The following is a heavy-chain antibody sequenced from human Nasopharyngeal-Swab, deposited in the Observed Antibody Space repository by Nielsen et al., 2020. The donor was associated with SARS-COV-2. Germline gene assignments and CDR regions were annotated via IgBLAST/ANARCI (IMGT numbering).Heavy chain of an antibody. D-gene: IGHD2-15*01. J-gene: IGHJ5*02. Sequence: ASVKVSCKASGYTFTRNYIHWVRQAPGQGLEWMGIINPGGGSARYSQNFQGRVTMTRDTSTSTVYMELSSLRSEDTAVYYCARGGDPREVVAATDCFDPWGQGTLVTVSS. CDR2: INPGGGSA. CDR3: ARGGDPREVVAATDCFDP. CDR1: GYTFTRNY. V-gene: IGHV1-46*01.